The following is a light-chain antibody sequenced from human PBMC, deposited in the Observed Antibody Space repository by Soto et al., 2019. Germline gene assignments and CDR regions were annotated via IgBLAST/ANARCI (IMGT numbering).Light chain of an antibody. CDR2: KES. CDR1: QTISSF. V-gene: IGKV1-5*03. CDR3: KQSYSTNPT. J-gene: IGKJ5*01. Sequence: DIQMTQSPSTLSGSVGDRVTITCRASQTISSFLAWYQQKPGKAPKLLIYKESTLKSGVPSRFSGSGSGTEFTLNISSLQPDEFATYYCKQSYSTNPTFGQGTRLEIK.